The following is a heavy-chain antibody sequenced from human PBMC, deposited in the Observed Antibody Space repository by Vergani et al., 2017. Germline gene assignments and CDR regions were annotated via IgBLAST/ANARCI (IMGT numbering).Heavy chain of an antibody. CDR1: GDSIISRSYY. J-gene: IGHJ2*01. V-gene: IGHV4-39*01. Sequence: QMQLQESGPGLVKASETLSLTCTVSGDSIISRSYYWGWIRQPPGKGLEWIGSIYNSGNGDSSSSLKSRVTISADTSKNQFSLRLTSVTAADTAVYYCASGKYYSDGTSHFRGRYFDVWGLGTLVTVPS. CDR3: ASGKYYSDGTSHFRGRYFDV. CDR2: IYNSGNG. D-gene: IGHD3-16*01.